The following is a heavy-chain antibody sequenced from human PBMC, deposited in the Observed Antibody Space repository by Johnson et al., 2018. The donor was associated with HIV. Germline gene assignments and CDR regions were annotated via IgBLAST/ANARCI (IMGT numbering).Heavy chain of an antibody. J-gene: IGHJ3*02. CDR2: ISYDGSKK. D-gene: IGHD1-14*01. CDR1: GFTFSSYG. V-gene: IGHV3-30*18. CDR3: AKIRTSGTGDAFDI. Sequence: QMQLVEFGGGVVQPGRSLRLSCAASGFTFSSYGMHWVRQAPGKGLEWVAVISYDGSKKYYPDSVKGRFTISRDNSKNTLYLQMDSLRAEDTAVYYCAKIRTSGTGDAFDIWGQGTMVTVSS.